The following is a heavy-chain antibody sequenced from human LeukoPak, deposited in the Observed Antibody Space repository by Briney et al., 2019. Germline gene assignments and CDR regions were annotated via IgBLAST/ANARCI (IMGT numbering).Heavy chain of an antibody. CDR3: AKRGYCSSTSCYSPWFDP. D-gene: IGHD2-2*01. J-gene: IGHJ5*02. V-gene: IGHV3-30*02. CDR2: IRYGGSNK. Sequence: GGSLRLSCAASGFTFSSYGMHWVGQAPGKGLEGVAFIRYGGSNKYYADSVKGRFTISRDNSKNTLYLQMNSLRAEDTAVYYCAKRGYCSSTSCYSPWFDPWGQGTLVTVSS. CDR1: GFTFSSYG.